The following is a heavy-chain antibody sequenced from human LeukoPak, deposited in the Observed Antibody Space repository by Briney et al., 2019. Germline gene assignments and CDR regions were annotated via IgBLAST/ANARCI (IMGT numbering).Heavy chain of an antibody. D-gene: IGHD3-16*02. CDR2: IYRDDTT. J-gene: IGHJ4*02. V-gene: IGHV3-53*01. CDR3: ARAPYGVGYTAERDY. Sequence: PGESLRLSCAASGFPVSSNYMSWVRQAPGKGLEWVSVIYRDDTTYYADSVKGRFTIFRDNSKNTLYLQMNSLRDDDTAVYYCARAPYGVGYTAERDYWGQRTLVTVSS. CDR1: GFPVSSNY.